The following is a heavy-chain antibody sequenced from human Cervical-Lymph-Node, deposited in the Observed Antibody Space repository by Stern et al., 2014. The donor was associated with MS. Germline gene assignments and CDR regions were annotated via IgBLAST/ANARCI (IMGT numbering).Heavy chain of an antibody. Sequence: QLVQSGSELKKPGASVKVSCKASGYTFTTYTMNWLRQAPGQGLEWMGWINTNTGNPTYAPGFTGRFVFSLDTSVSTAYLQISSLKTEDTAVYYCARGHRDYSSSPYFDYWGQGTLVTVSS. J-gene: IGHJ4*02. CDR3: ARGHRDYSSSPYFDY. CDR1: GYTFTTYT. CDR2: INTNTGNP. V-gene: IGHV7-4-1*02. D-gene: IGHD6-6*01.